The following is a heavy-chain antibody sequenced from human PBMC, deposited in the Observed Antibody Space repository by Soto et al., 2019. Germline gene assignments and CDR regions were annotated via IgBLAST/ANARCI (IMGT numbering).Heavy chain of an antibody. CDR3: ERGALEYAFDI. V-gene: IGHV3-11*01. D-gene: IGHD3-3*01. Sequence: GESLKISCAASGFTFSDYYMSWIRQAPGKGLEWVSYISSSGSTIYCADSVKGRFTISRDNAKNSLYLQMNSLRAEDTAVYYCERGALEYAFDICGQGPMVTVSS. J-gene: IGHJ3*02. CDR2: ISSSGSTI. CDR1: GFTFSDYY.